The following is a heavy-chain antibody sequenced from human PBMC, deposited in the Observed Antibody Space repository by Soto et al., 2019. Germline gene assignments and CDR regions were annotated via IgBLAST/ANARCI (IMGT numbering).Heavy chain of an antibody. CDR1: GFTFSSYG. J-gene: IGHJ6*02. Sequence: QVQLVESGGGVVQPGRSLRLSCAASGFTFSSYGMHWVRQAPGKGLEWVAVIWYDGSNKYYADSVKGRFTISRDNSKNTLYLQMNRLRAEDTAVYYCARDRSTVTPIYYYYYGMDVWGQGTTVTVSS. V-gene: IGHV3-33*01. CDR3: ARDRSTVTPIYYYYYGMDV. D-gene: IGHD2-15*01. CDR2: IWYDGSNK.